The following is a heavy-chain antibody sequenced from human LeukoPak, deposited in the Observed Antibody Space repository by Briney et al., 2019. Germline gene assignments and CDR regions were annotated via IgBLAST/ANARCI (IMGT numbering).Heavy chain of an antibody. Sequence: GGSLRLSCTASGFTFGDYAMSWFRQAPGKGLEWVGFIRSKAYGGTTEYAASVKGRFTISRDDSKSIAYLQMNSLKTEDTAVYYCTRDGRFLEWFPFDYWGQGTQVTVSS. D-gene: IGHD3-3*01. CDR1: GFTFGDYA. V-gene: IGHV3-49*03. CDR2: IRSKAYGGTT. J-gene: IGHJ4*02. CDR3: TRDGRFLEWFPFDY.